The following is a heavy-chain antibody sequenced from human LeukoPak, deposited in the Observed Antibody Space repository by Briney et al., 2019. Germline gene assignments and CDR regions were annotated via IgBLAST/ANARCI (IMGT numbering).Heavy chain of an antibody. CDR1: GFSFSSFA. Sequence: PGVSLRLSCAASGFSFSSFAMSLVRQAPGKGPQWVAGISDDSHNTYYADSLKGRFTISRASSKSTVYLKMNNLGVEDTAVYYCVKEGEGYSYAPKTGPPTWGQGTLVTVSS. J-gene: IGHJ5*02. CDR2: ISDDSHNT. CDR3: VKEGEGYSYAPKTGPPT. V-gene: IGHV3-23*01. D-gene: IGHD5-18*01.